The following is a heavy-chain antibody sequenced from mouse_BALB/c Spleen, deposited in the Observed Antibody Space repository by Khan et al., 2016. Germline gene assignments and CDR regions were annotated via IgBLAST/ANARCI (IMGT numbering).Heavy chain of an antibody. Sequence: QVQLKESGPGLVAPSQSLSITCTVSGFSLTSYGVSWVRQPPGKGLEWLGVRWGDWSTNYHSALISRLSISQDNSKSQVFLKLTRLQTDDTAPYYCATRRGGVDYWAKAPLSQSPQ. CDR3: ATRRGGVDY. J-gene: IGHJ2*01. CDR1: GFSLTSYG. V-gene: IGHV2-3*01. CDR2: RWGDWST.